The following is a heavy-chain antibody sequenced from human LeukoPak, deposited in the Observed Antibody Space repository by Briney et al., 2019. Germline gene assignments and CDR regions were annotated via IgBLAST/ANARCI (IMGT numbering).Heavy chain of an antibody. V-gene: IGHV3-30-3*01. Sequence: GSLRLSCAASGFTFSSYAMHWVRQAPGKGLEWVAVISYDGSNKYYADSVKGRFTISRDNSKNTLYLQMNSLRAEDTAVYYCARDLYTAMGKGGYWGQGTLVTVSS. CDR3: ARDLYTAMGKGGY. CDR2: ISYDGSNK. J-gene: IGHJ4*02. CDR1: GFTFSSYA. D-gene: IGHD5-18*01.